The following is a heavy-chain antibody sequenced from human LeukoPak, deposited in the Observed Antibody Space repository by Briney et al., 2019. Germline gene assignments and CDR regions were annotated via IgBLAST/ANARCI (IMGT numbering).Heavy chain of an antibody. J-gene: IGHJ4*02. CDR3: AKDIGTVVVTTTITYFDY. V-gene: IGHV3-9*01. CDR1: GFTFEDYT. D-gene: IGHD2-15*01. Sequence: QPGRSLRLSCAASGFTFEDYTMHWVRQAPGKGLEWVSSITWNSGTVGYADSVRGRFTVSRDNAKKSLYLQMNSLRAEDTAFYYCAKDIGTVVVTTTITYFDYWGQGTLVTVSS. CDR2: ITWNSGTV.